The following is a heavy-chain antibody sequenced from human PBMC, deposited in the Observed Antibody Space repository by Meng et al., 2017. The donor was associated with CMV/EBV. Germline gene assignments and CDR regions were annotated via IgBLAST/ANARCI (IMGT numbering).Heavy chain of an antibody. CDR3: ARGHYYCRGISCYSFDY. Sequence: ASVKVSCKASGYTFTTYDLNWVRQAPGQGLEWMGWMNPNSGNTGSAQKFQGRVTFSRNTSMNTAYMELSSLRSEDTAVYYCARGHYYCRGISCYSFDYWGQGTLVTVSS. D-gene: IGHD2-2*02. V-gene: IGHV1-8*03. CDR2: MNPNSGNT. CDR1: GYTFTTYD. J-gene: IGHJ4*02.